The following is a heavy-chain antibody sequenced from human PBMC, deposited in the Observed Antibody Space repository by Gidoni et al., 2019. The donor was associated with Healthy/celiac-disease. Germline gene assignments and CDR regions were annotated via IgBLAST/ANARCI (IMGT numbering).Heavy chain of an antibody. Sequence: EVQLVESGGGLVKPGGSLRLSCAASGFTFSNAWMSWVRQALGKGLEWVGRIKSKTDGGTTDYAAPVKGRFTISRDDSKNTLYLQMNSLKTEDTAVFYCTTLLHCSGGSCYSDWGQGTLVTVSS. CDR3: TTLLHCSGGSCYSD. V-gene: IGHV3-15*01. D-gene: IGHD2-15*01. J-gene: IGHJ4*02. CDR2: IKSKTDGGTT. CDR1: GFTFSNAW.